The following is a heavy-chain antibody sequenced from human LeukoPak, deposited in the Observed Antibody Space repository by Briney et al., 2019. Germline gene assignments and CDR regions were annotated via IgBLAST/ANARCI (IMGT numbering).Heavy chain of an antibody. V-gene: IGHV3-7*01. J-gene: IGHJ3*02. CDR3: ARGADAFDI. CDR1: GFTFSNQW. Sequence: GGSLRLSCAASGFTFSNQWMSWARQPPGKGLEWVANIKKDGSEKYYVDSVKGRFTISRDNAKNSVYLQMNSLRVEDTAVYYCARGADAFDIWGQGTMVTVSS. CDR2: IKKDGSEK.